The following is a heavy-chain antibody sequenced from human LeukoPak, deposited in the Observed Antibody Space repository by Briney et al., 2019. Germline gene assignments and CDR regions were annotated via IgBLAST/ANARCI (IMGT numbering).Heavy chain of an antibody. CDR2: TIPIFGTA. CDR1: GGTFSSYA. V-gene: IGHV1-69*05. CDR3: ASYSGYYRHYFDY. D-gene: IGHD3-22*01. J-gene: IGHJ4*02. Sequence: GASVKVSCKASGGTFSSYAISWVRQAPGQGLEWMGGTIPIFGTANYAQKFQGRVTITTDESTSTAYMELSSLRSEDTAVYYCASYSGYYRHYFDYWGQGTLVTVSS.